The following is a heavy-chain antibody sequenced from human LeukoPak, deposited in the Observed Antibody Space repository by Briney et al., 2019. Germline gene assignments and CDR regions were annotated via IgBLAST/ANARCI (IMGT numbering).Heavy chain of an antibody. V-gene: IGHV1-18*01. D-gene: IGHD6-13*01. Sequence: GASVKVSCKASGYTVTSYGISWVRQAPGQGLEWMGWISAYNGNTNYAQKLQGRVTMTTDTSTSTAYMELRSLRSDDTAVYYCARVFDDKVEQQLIYYYYYGMDVWGQGTTVTVSS. J-gene: IGHJ6*02. CDR3: ARVFDDKVEQQLIYYYYYGMDV. CDR2: ISAYNGNT. CDR1: GYTVTSYG.